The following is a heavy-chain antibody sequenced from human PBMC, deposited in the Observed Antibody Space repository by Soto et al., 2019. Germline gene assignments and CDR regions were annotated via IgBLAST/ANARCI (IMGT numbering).Heavy chain of an antibody. J-gene: IGHJ6*03. CDR1: GFTFSSYG. Sequence: QVQLVESGGGVVQPGRSLRLSCAASGFTFSSYGMHWVRQAPGKGLEWVAVISYDGTNKYYADSVKGRFTISRDNSKNTLYLQMNSLRAEDTAVYYCAKSGQPDYYYYYMDVWGKGTTVTVSS. CDR2: ISYDGTNK. V-gene: IGHV3-30*18. CDR3: AKSGQPDYYYYYMDV.